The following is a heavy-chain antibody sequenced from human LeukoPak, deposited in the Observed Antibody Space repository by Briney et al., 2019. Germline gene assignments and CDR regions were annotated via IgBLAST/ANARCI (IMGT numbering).Heavy chain of an antibody. CDR1: GYTFTSYG. CDR2: IIPIFGTA. J-gene: IGHJ4*02. D-gene: IGHD6-19*01. CDR3: ARGPWDQQWLIPV. V-gene: IGHV1-69*13. Sequence: SVKVSCKASGYTFTSYGISWVRQAPGQGGEGMGGIIPIFGTANYAQKFQGRVTIPADESTSTAYMELSSLRSEDTAVYYCARGPWDQQWLIPVWGQGTLVTVSS.